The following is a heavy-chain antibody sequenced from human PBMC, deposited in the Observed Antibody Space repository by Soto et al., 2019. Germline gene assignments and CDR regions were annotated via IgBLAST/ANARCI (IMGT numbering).Heavy chain of an antibody. CDR3: ARDTGYDHDAFDI. D-gene: IGHD5-12*01. V-gene: IGHV1-46*01. CDR1: GCSFITSYY. Sequence: ASVKVSCKASGCSFITSYYMHWVRQAPGQGLEWMGIINPTGSMTKYSQRFQGRLTMTRDTSTSTDYMELTTLTSEDTAVYFCARDTGYDHDAFDIWGQGTMVT. CDR2: INPTGSMT. J-gene: IGHJ3*02.